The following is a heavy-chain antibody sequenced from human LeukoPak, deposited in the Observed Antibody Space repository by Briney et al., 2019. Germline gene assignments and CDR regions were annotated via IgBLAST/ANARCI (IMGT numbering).Heavy chain of an antibody. Sequence: PSETLSLTCAVYGGSFSGYYWSWIRQPPGKGLEWIGEINHSGSTNYNPSLKSRVTISVDTSKNQFSLKLSSVTAADTAVYYCARHPRLWGQGTLVTVSS. V-gene: IGHV4-34*01. J-gene: IGHJ4*02. CDR2: INHSGST. CDR3: ARHPRL. CDR1: GGSFSGYY.